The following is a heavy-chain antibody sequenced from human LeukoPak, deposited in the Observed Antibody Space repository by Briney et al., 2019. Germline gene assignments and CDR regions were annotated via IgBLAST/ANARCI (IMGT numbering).Heavy chain of an antibody. Sequence: GASVKISCKASGYTFTDYYMHWAQQAPGKGLEWMGRVDPEDGETIYAEKFQGRVTITADTSTDTAYMELRSLRSDDTAVYYCARDLNRKVPAAYYWGQGTLVTVSS. D-gene: IGHD2-2*01. J-gene: IGHJ4*02. CDR1: GYTFTDYY. CDR3: ARDLNRKVPAAYY. V-gene: IGHV1-69-2*01. CDR2: VDPEDGET.